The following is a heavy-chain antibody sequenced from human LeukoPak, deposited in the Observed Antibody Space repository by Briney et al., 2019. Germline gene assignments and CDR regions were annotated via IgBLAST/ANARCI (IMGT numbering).Heavy chain of an antibody. J-gene: IGHJ4*02. CDR2: FHHSGST. V-gene: IGHV4-38-2*02. CDR1: GYSISSGFY. D-gene: IGHD6-13*01. Sequence: SETLSLTCSVSGYSISSGFYWDWIRQPPGKGLGWIGSFHHSGSTPYNPSLNSRVSISVDTSKNQLSLKLSSVTAADTAVYYCAGEGAAAGAYYFDYWGQGTLVTVSS. CDR3: AGEGAAAGAYYFDY.